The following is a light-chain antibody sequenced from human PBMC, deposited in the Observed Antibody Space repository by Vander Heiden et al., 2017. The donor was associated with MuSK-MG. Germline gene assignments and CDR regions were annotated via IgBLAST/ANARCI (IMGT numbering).Light chain of an antibody. CDR2: GAS. J-gene: IGKJ1*01. V-gene: IGKV3-20*01. CDR3: QQDGSSPGT. CDR1: QSVSSNY. Sequence: EIVLTQSPGTLSLSPGERATLSCRASQSVSSNYLAWYQQKPGQAPRLLIYGASSRATGIPDRFSGSGSGTDFTLTISRLEPEDFAVYHCQQDGSSPGTFGQGTKVEIK.